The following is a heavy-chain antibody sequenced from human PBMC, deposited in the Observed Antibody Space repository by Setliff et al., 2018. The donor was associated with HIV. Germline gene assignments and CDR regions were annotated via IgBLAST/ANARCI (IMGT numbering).Heavy chain of an antibody. CDR1: GGSISSYY. Sequence: SETLSLTCTVSGGSISSYYWSWIRQPPGKGLEWIGYIYYSGSTNYNPSLKSRVTISVDTSKNQFSLKLLSVTAADTAVYYCATGKPQVFDYWGQGTLVTVSS. CDR2: IYYSGST. V-gene: IGHV4-59*01. CDR3: ATGKPQVFDY. J-gene: IGHJ4*02.